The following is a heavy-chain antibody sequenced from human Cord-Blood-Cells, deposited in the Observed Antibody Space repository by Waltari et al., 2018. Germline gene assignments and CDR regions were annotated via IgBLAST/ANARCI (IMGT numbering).Heavy chain of an antibody. CDR2: ISGSGGIT. V-gene: IGHV3-23*04. CDR1: GFTFSSYA. J-gene: IGHJ5*02. Sequence: EVQLVESGGGLVQPGGSLRLSCAASGFTFSSYAMSWVRQAPGKGLEWVSAISGSGGITYYADSVKGRFTISRDNSKNTLYLQMNSLRAEDTAVYYCAKDPDYDILTGYYWFDPWGQDPGHRLL. D-gene: IGHD3-9*01. CDR3: AKDPDYDILTGYYWFDP.